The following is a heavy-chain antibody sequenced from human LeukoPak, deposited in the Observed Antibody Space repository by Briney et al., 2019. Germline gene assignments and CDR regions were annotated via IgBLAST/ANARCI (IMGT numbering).Heavy chain of an antibody. D-gene: IGHD3-9*01. J-gene: IGHJ3*01. CDR2: IYSSGST. V-gene: IGHV3-53*01. CDR3: ARVRAYFDWSPPTGGEAIDV. CDR1: GFNVSNNY. Sequence: GGSLRLSCAASGFNVSNNYMTWVRQAPGKGLEWVSLIYSSGSTYYADSVKGRFTISRDNTKNSLFLQMNSLRAEDTAVYYCARVRAYFDWSPPTGGEAIDVWGPGTMVIVSS.